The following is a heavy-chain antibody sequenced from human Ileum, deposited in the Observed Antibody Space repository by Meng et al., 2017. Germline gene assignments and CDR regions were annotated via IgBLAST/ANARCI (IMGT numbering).Heavy chain of an antibody. J-gene: IGHJ4*02. D-gene: IGHD3-10*01. V-gene: IGHV1-18*01. CDR2: ISAYNGNT. CDR1: GYTFTSYG. CDR3: ARYYYGSGSYYNIDY. Sequence: ASVKVSCKVSGYTFTSYGISWVRQAPGQGLEWMGWISAYNGNTNYAQKLQGRVTMTTDTSTSTAYMELRSLRSDDTAVYYCARYYYGSGSYYNIDYWGQGTLVTVSS.